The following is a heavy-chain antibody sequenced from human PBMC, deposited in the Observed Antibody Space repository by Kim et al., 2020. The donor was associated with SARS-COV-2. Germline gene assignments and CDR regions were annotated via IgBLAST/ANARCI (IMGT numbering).Heavy chain of an antibody. J-gene: IGHJ6*02. V-gene: IGHV3-7*01. CDR2: IKQDGSEK. D-gene: IGHD3-22*01. CDR1: GFTFSSYW. CDR3: ARDRWGDYYDSSGYGPVDV. Sequence: GGSLRLSCAASGFTFSSYWMSWVRQAPGKGLEWVANIKQDGSEKYYVDSVKGRFTISRHNAKNSLYLQMNSLRAEDTAVYYCARDRWGDYYDSSGYGPVDVWGQGTTVTVSS.